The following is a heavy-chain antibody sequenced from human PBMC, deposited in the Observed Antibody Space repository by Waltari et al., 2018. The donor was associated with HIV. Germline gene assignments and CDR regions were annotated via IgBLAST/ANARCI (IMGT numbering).Heavy chain of an antibody. J-gene: IGHJ4*02. CDR2: IKEDGGER. V-gene: IGHV3-7*01. Sequence: LEESGGGAVQPGASLRRSCEASGFSFGSFWMRWVRQVSGKGLEWVADIKEDGGERNVVDSVKGRFTVSRDNAKNLLILKMDNLKMEDSGIYYCARGAGSVWGQGTLVTVSS. CDR3: ARGAGSV. CDR1: GFSFGSFW.